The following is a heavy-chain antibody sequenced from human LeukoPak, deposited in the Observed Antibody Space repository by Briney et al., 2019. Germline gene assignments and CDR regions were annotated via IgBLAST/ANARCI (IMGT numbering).Heavy chain of an antibody. CDR2: MYYSGST. V-gene: IGHV4-38-2*02. D-gene: IGHD3-22*01. CDR3: ARAPYYQDSSGYLRVYYFDY. J-gene: IGHJ4*02. CDR1: GYSISSGYY. Sequence: SETLSLTCTVSGYSISSGYYWGWIRQPPGKGLEWIGSMYYSGSTYYNPSLKSRVIMSVDTSKNQLSLKLSSVTAADTAVYYCARAPYYQDSSGYLRVYYFDYWGQGTLVTVSS.